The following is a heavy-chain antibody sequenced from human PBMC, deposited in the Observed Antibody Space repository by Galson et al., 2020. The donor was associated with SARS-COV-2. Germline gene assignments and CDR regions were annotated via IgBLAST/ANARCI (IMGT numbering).Heavy chain of an antibody. J-gene: IGHJ6*02. V-gene: IGHV1-18*01. CDR3: ARDPIVVVTAIPNYYYYGMDV. CDR2: ISAYNGNT. Sequence: ASVKVSCKASGYTFTSYGISWVRQSPGQGLEWMGWISAYNGNTNYAQKLQGRVTMTTDTSTSTAYMELRSLRSDDTAVYYCARDPIVVVTAIPNYYYYGMDVWGQGTTVTVSS. CDR1: GYTFTSYG. D-gene: IGHD2-21*02.